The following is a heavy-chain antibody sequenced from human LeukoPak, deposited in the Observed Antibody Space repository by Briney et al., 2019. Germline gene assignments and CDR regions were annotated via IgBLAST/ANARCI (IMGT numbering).Heavy chain of an antibody. CDR1: GGSISSYY. V-gene: IGHV4-4*07. CDR3: ARVGLHYYYYYMDV. Sequence: PSETLSLTCTVSGGSISSYYWSWIRQPAGKGLEWIGRIYTSGSTNYNPSLKSRVTMSVDTSKNQFSLKLSSVTAADTAVYYCARVGLHYYYYYMDVWGKGTTVTVSS. CDR2: IYTSGST. D-gene: IGHD2-15*01. J-gene: IGHJ6*03.